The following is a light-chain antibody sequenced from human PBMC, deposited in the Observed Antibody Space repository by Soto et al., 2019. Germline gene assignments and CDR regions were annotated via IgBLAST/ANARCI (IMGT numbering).Light chain of an antibody. CDR3: QQRNIWPPVT. Sequence: DIQMTQSPSTLSGSVGDRVTITCRSSQTISSWLAWYQQKPGKAPKLLIYKASTLKSGVPSRFSGSGSGTDFTLTISSLEPEDSAVYYCQQRNIWPPVTFGHGTRLEIK. J-gene: IGKJ5*01. CDR2: KAS. V-gene: IGKV1-5*03. CDR1: QTISSW.